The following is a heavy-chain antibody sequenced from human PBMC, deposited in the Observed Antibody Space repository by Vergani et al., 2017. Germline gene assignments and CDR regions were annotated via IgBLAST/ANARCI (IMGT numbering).Heavy chain of an antibody. Sequence: EVQLVESGGGLVQPGGSLRLSCAASGFTFSIYDMHLVRHATGKGLEWVSAIGTAGDTYYPGSVKGRFTISRENAKNSLYLQMNGLRAGDTAVYYCARRDSSSPALDYWGQGTLVTVSA. J-gene: IGHJ4*02. CDR2: IGTAGDT. CDR3: ARRDSSSPALDY. CDR1: GFTFSIYD. D-gene: IGHD6-6*01. V-gene: IGHV3-13*01.